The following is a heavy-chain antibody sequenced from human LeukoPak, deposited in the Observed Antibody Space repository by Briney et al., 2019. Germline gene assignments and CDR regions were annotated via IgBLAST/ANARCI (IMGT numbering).Heavy chain of an antibody. V-gene: IGHV4-39*01. Sequence: SETLSLTCIVSGSSISSIGYYWGWIRQPPGKGLEWIGSVYYSGSTFYNPSLKSRVTTSVDTSKSQFSLKLNSMTAADTAVYYCARGYCSGGSCYWGDYWGQGALVTVSS. CDR1: GSSISSIGYY. D-gene: IGHD2-15*01. J-gene: IGHJ4*02. CDR2: VYYSGST. CDR3: ARGYCSGGSCYWGDY.